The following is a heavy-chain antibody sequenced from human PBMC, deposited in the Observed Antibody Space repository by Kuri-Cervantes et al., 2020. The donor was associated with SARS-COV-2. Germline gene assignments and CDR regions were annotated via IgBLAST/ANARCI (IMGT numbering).Heavy chain of an antibody. CDR3: ARDLRNDPFYESGSSVY. V-gene: IGHV3-48*02. CDR1: GFTFGSYT. J-gene: IGHJ4*02. CDR2: ISATSTII. Sequence: GGSLRLSCEASGFTFGSYTMNWVRQTPGKGLEWVSCISATSTIIHYADSVKGRFTISRDNAKYSLYLQMNSLRDEDTAVYYCARDLRNDPFYESGSSVYWGQGTLVTSPQ. D-gene: IGHD3-3*01.